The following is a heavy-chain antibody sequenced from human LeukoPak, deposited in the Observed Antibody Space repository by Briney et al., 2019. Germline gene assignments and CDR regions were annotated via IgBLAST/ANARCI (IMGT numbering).Heavy chain of an antibody. Sequence: SETLSLTCTVSGGSISSYYWNWIRQPPGKGLEWIGYIYYSGSTKYNPSLKSRVTISIDTSKNQFSLKLSSVTAADTAIYYCARGGYYGSGNDFRFDPWGQGTLVTVSS. CDR3: ARGGYYGSGNDFRFDP. CDR2: IYYSGST. J-gene: IGHJ5*02. CDR1: GGSISSYY. V-gene: IGHV4-59*01. D-gene: IGHD3-10*01.